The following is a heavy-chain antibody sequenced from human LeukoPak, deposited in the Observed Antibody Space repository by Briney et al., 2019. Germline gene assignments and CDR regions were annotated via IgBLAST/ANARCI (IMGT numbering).Heavy chain of an antibody. CDR2: ISYDGSNK. CDR3: ARDLEGAVDTAMVPTYYFDY. D-gene: IGHD5-18*01. CDR1: GLTFSSYA. Sequence: GGSLRLSCAASGLTFSSYAMHWVRQAPGKGLEWVAVISYDGSNKYYADSVKGRFTISRDNSKNTLYLQMNSLRAEDTAVYYCARDLEGAVDTAMVPTYYFDYWGQGTLVTVSS. J-gene: IGHJ4*02. V-gene: IGHV3-30-3*01.